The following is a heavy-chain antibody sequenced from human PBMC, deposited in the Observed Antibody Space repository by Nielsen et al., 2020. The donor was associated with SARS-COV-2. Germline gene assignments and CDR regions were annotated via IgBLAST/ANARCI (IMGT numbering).Heavy chain of an antibody. V-gene: IGHV3-11*05. Sequence: GESLKISCAASGFTFSDYYMSWIRQAPGKGLEWVSYISSSSSYTNYADSVKGRFTISRDNAKNSLYLQMNSLRAEDTAVYYCARVGLIAAAGTGFDYWGQGTLVTVSS. D-gene: IGHD6-13*01. CDR2: ISSSSSYT. CDR1: GFTFSDYY. CDR3: ARVGLIAAAGTGFDY. J-gene: IGHJ4*02.